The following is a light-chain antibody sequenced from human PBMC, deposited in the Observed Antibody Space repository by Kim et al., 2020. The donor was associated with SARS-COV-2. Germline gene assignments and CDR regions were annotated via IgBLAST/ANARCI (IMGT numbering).Light chain of an antibody. V-gene: IGKV1-5*03. Sequence: SAYVGDRVTITCRASQRISSWLAWYQQKPGKAPKLLIYKASSLESGVPSRFSGSGSGTEFTLTISSLQPDDFATYYCQQYNSYSYTFGQGTKLEI. CDR3: QQYNSYSYT. CDR2: KAS. CDR1: QRISSW. J-gene: IGKJ2*01.